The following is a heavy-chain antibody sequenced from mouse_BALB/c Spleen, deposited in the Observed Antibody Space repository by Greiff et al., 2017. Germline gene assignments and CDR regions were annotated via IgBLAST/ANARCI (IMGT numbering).Heavy chain of an antibody. CDR2: IWAGGST. J-gene: IGHJ4*01. V-gene: IGHV2-9*02. Sequence: QVQLKESGPGLVAPSQSLSITCTVSGFSLTSYGVHWVRQPPGKGLEWLGVIWAGGSTNYNSALMSRLSISKDNSKSQVFLKMNSLQTDDTAMYYCARDKGYPTYSLYAMDYWGQGTSVTVSS. D-gene: IGHD5-5*01. CDR3: ARDKGYPTYSLYAMDY. CDR1: GFSLTSYG.